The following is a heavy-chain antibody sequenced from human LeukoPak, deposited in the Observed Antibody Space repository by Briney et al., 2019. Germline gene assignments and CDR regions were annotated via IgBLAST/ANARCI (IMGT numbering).Heavy chain of an antibody. Sequence: PGGSLRLSRAASGFTFSSYWMHWVRQAPGKGLVWVSRMNTDGSDTSYADSVKGRFTISRDNAKNTLYLQMNSLRAEDTAVYYCARYYGSGTFAVDYWGQGALVTVSS. CDR1: GFTFSSYW. J-gene: IGHJ4*02. CDR3: ARYYGSGTFAVDY. V-gene: IGHV3-74*01. D-gene: IGHD3-10*01. CDR2: MNTDGSDT.